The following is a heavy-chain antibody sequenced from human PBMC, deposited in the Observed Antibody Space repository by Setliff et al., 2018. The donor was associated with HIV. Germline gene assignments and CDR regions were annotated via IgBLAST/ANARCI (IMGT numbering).Heavy chain of an antibody. CDR2: VYISGST. D-gene: IGHD6-13*01. Sequence: SETLSLTCAVSNGSISTIRYYWSWLRQPAGKGLEWIGRVYISGSTDYNPSLKSRVTILVDTSKNQFSLKLNSVTAADTAVYYCARGGSRGSWYWDYWGQGTLVTVSS. J-gene: IGHJ4*02. CDR3: ARGGSRGSWYWDY. V-gene: IGHV4-61*02. CDR1: NGSISTIRYY.